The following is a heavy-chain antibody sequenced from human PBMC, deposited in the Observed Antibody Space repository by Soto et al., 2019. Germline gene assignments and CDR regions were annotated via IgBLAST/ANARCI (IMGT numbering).Heavy chain of an antibody. CDR1: GGSISSSSYY. J-gene: IGHJ4*02. Sequence: KPSETLSLTCTVSGGSISSSSYYWGWIRQPPGKGLEWIGSIYYSGSTYYNPSLKSRVTISVDTSKNQFSLKLSSVTAADTAVYYCARRGYDFWSGYLRFPFDYWGQGTLVTVS. CDR3: ARRGYDFWSGYLRFPFDY. V-gene: IGHV4-39*01. CDR2: IYYSGST. D-gene: IGHD3-3*01.